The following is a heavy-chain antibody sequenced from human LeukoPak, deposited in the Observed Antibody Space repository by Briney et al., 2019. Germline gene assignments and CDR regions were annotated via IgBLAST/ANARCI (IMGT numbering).Heavy chain of an antibody. CDR1: GFTFSSYS. V-gene: IGHV3-48*01. CDR3: TTDLRPGY. D-gene: IGHD3-10*01. CDR2: ISSSSSTI. J-gene: IGHJ4*02. Sequence: GGSLRLSCAASGFTFSSYSMNWVRQAPGKGLEWVSYISSSSSTIYYSDSVKGRFTISRDNAKNSLYLQMNSLKTEDTAVYYCTTDLRPGYWGQGTLVTVSS.